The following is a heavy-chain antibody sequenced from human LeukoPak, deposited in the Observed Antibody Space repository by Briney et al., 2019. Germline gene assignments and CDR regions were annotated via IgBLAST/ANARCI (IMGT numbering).Heavy chain of an antibody. CDR1: GFTFSSYA. CDR3: ATDRWGFFNY. D-gene: IGHD3-3*01. Sequence: GGSLRLSCAASGFTFSSYAMSWVRQAPGKGLEWVSAISGSGGSTYYADSVKGRFTISRDNAKSSLYLQMNSLRADDTAVYYCATDRWGFFNYWGQGTLVTVSS. J-gene: IGHJ4*02. V-gene: IGHV3-23*01. CDR2: ISGSGGST.